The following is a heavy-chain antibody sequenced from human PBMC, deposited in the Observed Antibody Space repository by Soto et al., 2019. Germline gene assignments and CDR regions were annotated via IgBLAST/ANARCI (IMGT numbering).Heavy chain of an antibody. CDR3: AKDTYYDILTGYSNHYYYYGMDV. Sequence: GGSLRLSCAASGFTFSSYAMSWVRQAPGKGLEWVSAFCGSGGSTYYADSVKGRFTISRDNSKNTLYLQMNSLRAEDTAVYYCAKDTYYDILTGYSNHYYYYGMDVWGQGTTVTVSS. CDR2: FCGSGGST. V-gene: IGHV3-23*01. J-gene: IGHJ6*02. CDR1: GFTFSSYA. D-gene: IGHD3-9*01.